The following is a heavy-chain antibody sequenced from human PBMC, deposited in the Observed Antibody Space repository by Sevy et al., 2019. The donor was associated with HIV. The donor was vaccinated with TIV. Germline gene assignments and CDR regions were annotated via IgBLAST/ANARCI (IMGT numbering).Heavy chain of an antibody. V-gene: IGHV3-49*03. Sequence: GGSLRLSCTASGFTFGDYGMSWFRQTPGKGLEWIGFIRRKGYGGTIEHAASVKGRVTISRDDSTSIAHLQMNSLKTEDSAVYYCSRSPYYHPSGTYYHDYWGQGTLVTVSS. J-gene: IGHJ4*02. CDR2: IRRKGYGGTI. CDR3: SRSPYYHPSGTYYHDY. CDR1: GFTFGDYG. D-gene: IGHD3-10*01.